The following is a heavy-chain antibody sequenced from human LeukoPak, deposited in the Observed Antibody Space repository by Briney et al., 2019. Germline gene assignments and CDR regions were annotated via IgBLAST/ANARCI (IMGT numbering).Heavy chain of an antibody. D-gene: IGHD3-22*01. CDR3: ARFDYYVSSGYYYGY. Sequence: GASVKVSCKASGYTFTSYGISWVRQAPGQGLEWMGWISAYNGNTNYAQKLQGRVTMTTDTSTSTAYMELRSLRSDDTAVYYCARFDYYVSSGYYYGYWGQGTLVTVSS. CDR1: GYTFTSYG. V-gene: IGHV1-18*01. J-gene: IGHJ4*02. CDR2: ISAYNGNT.